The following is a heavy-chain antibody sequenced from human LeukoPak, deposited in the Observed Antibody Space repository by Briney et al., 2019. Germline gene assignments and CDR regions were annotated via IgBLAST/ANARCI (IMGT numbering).Heavy chain of an antibody. CDR2: INPDGSGK. CDR1: GFSLRNYW. D-gene: IGHD3-10*01. V-gene: IGHV3-7*01. Sequence: GGSLRLSCAAAGFSLRNYWMTWVRQSPGKGLEWGAIINPDGSGKYSVDSVKGRFTITRDNAKNSLYLQMSSLRAEHTAVYYCARGGHRQKEFWGQGTLVTVSS. CDR3: ARGGHRQKEF. J-gene: IGHJ4*02.